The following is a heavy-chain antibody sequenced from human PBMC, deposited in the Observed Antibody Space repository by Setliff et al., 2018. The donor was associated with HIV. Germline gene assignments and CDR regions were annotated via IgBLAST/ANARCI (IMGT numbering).Heavy chain of an antibody. CDR3: ARDHKYYDSSDWVVGFDI. J-gene: IGHJ3*02. CDR2: IYSGGST. V-gene: IGHV3-66*02. D-gene: IGHD3-22*01. Sequence: GGSLRLSCAASGFTFSSYEMNWVRQAPGKGLEWVSIIYSGGSTYYADSVKGRFTISRDNSKNTRYLQMNSLRAEDTAVYYCARDHKYYDSSDWVVGFDIWGQGTMVTVSS. CDR1: GFTFSSYE.